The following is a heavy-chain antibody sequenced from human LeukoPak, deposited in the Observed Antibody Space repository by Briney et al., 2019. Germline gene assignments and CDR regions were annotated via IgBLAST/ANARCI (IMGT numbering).Heavy chain of an antibody. CDR3: AREAPMPGNYYFDY. CDR2: THSDGST. V-gene: IGHV3-66*01. J-gene: IGHJ4*02. Sequence: GGSLRLSCAVSGFTVSSNDMSWVRQAPGKGLEWVSHTHSDGSTYYADSVRERFTVSRDNSENTLYLQMNSLRADDTAVYFCAREAPMPGNYYFDYWGQGTLVTVSS. CDR1: GFTVSSND. D-gene: IGHD1-1*01.